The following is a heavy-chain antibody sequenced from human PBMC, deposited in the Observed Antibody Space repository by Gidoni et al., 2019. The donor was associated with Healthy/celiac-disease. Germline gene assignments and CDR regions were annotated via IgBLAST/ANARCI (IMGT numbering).Heavy chain of an antibody. Sequence: GIDPSDSYTNYSPSFQGHVTISADKSISTAYLQWSSLKASDTAMYYCARGAPSFRQLGGGWFDPWGQGTLVTVSS. CDR2: IDPSDSYT. V-gene: IGHV5-10-1*01. CDR3: ARGAPSFRQLGGGWFDP. D-gene: IGHD6-6*01. J-gene: IGHJ5*02.